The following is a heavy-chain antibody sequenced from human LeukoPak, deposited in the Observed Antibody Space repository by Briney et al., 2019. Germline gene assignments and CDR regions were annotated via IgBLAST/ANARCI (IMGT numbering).Heavy chain of an antibody. CDR3: ARENYYDSSGYPNFDY. Sequence: SETLSLTCTVSGGSISSYYWSWIRQPAGKGLEWIGRIYTSGSTNYNPSLKSRVTISVDTSKNQFSLKLSSVTAADTAVYYCARENYYDSSGYPNFDYWGQGTLVTVSS. CDR2: IYTSGST. J-gene: IGHJ4*02. V-gene: IGHV4-4*07. D-gene: IGHD3-22*01. CDR1: GGSISSYY.